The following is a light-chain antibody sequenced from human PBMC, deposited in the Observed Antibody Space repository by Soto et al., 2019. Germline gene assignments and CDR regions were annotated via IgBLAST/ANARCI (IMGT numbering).Light chain of an antibody. CDR3: QQSSSTPQT. CDR1: QSVGTY. V-gene: IGKV1-39*01. J-gene: IGKJ4*01. Sequence: DIQMTQSPSSLSASVGDRVTITCRASQSVGTYLSSYQQKQGKAPKLLINVASTLQSGVPSRFSGSGSGTDFTLAISSLQPEAFATYYCQQSSSTPQTFGGGTRVEIK. CDR2: VAS.